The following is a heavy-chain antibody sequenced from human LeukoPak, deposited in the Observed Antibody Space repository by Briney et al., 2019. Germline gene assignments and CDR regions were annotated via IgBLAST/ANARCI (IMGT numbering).Heavy chain of an antibody. V-gene: IGHV4-59*08. D-gene: IGHD4-17*01. CDR3: ARFPFDYVGGAFDI. Sequence: SETLSLTCTVSGGSISSYYWSWIRQPPGKGPEWIGYIYYSGSTNYNPSLKSRVTISVDTSKNQFSLKLSSVTAADTAVYYCARFPFDYVGGAFDIWGQGTVVTVSS. CDR1: GGSISSYY. CDR2: IYYSGST. J-gene: IGHJ3*02.